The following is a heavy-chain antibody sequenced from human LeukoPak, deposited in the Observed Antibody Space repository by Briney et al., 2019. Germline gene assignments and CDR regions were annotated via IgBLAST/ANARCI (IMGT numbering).Heavy chain of an antibody. CDR3: ARRWNYGRNYYIDV. D-gene: IGHD1-7*01. CDR2: INDSGTI. J-gene: IGHJ6*03. Sequence: SETLSLTCAVYGGSFSNYYWSWIRQSPGKGLEWIGEINDSGTINYNPSLMSRVTISVDKSKNQFSLKLSSATAADTAVYYCARRWNYGRNYYIDVWGKGATVSVSS. CDR1: GGSFSNYY. V-gene: IGHV4-34*01.